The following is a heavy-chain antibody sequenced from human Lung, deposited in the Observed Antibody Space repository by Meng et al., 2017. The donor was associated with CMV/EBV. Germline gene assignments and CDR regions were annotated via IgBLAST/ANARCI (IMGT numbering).Heavy chain of an antibody. CDR3: ARDDGQVSYF. Sequence: SETLSLTCTVSGGSISNNISYWGWIRQPPGKGLEWIGSVYYSGDTYYNPSLKSRVTMSIDTSKNQFSLKLRSLTAADTAVYYCARDDGQVSYFWGQGTLVTVSS. V-gene: IGHV4-39*07. CDR1: GGSISNNISY. D-gene: IGHD2/OR15-2a*01. CDR2: VYYSGDT. J-gene: IGHJ4*02.